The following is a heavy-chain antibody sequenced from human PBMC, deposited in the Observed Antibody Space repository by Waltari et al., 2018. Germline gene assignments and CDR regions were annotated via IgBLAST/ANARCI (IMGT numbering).Heavy chain of an antibody. J-gene: IGHJ2*01. V-gene: IGHV3-7*01. CDR2: IKYDGRES. Sequence: EVQLVESGGGLVQWGGSLRVSCAASGFAFSSFWMNWVRQAPGKGLEWVANIKYDGRESFYVDSVKGRFTISRDNAKNSLYLQMNSLRAEDTAVYFCASSPFRARYFDVWGRGTLVTVAS. CDR1: GFAFSSFW. D-gene: IGHD2-21*01. CDR3: ASSPFRARYFDV.